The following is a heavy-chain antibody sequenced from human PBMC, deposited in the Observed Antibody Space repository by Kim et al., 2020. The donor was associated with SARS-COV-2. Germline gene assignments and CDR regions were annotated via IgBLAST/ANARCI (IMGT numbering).Heavy chain of an antibody. D-gene: IGHD1-26*01. V-gene: IGHV3-23*01. CDR3: AKESLLYFDY. J-gene: IGHJ4*02. Sequence: GGSLRLSCAASGFTFSSYAMSWVRQAPGKGLEWVSSISGSGGNTFYADSVKGRFTISRDTSRNTLYLQMNRLRVEDTAVYYCAKESLLYFDYRGQGTLVTVSS. CDR2: ISGSGGNT. CDR1: GFTFSSYA.